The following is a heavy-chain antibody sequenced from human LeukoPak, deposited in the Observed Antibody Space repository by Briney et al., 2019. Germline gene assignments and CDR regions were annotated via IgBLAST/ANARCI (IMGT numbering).Heavy chain of an antibody. CDR2: IYYSGST. J-gene: IGHJ4*02. CDR1: GGSISSYY. V-gene: IGHV4-59*01. Sequence: SETLSLTCTVSGGSISSYYWSWIRQPPGKGLEWIGYIYYSGSTNYNPSLKSRVTISVDTSKNQFSLKLSSVTAADTAVYYCARDRGYDSSGYYDYWGQGTLVTVSS. CDR3: ARDRGYDSSGYYDY. D-gene: IGHD3-22*01.